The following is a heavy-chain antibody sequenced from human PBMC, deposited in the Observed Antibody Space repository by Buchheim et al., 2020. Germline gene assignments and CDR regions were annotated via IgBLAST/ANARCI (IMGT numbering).Heavy chain of an antibody. J-gene: IGHJ6*02. D-gene: IGHD4-11*01. Sequence: EVQLVESGGGLVQPGGSLRLSCAASGFTFSSYWMTWVRQAPGKGLEWVANIKQDGSDNYYVDSVKGRFAISRDNARDSLYLQMNSLRAEDTAVYYCARMYSNRGYYIYFGMDLWGQGTT. CDR2: IKQDGSDN. CDR1: GFTFSSYW. V-gene: IGHV3-7*02. CDR3: ARMYSNRGYYIYFGMDL.